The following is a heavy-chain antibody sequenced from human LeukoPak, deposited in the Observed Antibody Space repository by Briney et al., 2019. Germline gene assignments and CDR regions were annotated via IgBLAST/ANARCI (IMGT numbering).Heavy chain of an antibody. CDR2: ISSSGSTI. CDR3: AGGTPEEDY. Sequence: PGGSLRLSCAASGFTFSSYEMNWVRQAPGKGLEWVSYISSSGSTIYYADSEKGRFTISRDNAKNSLYLQMNSLRAEDTAVDYCAGGTPEEDYWGQGTLVTVSS. CDR1: GFTFSSYE. J-gene: IGHJ4*02. V-gene: IGHV3-48*03. D-gene: IGHD3-16*01.